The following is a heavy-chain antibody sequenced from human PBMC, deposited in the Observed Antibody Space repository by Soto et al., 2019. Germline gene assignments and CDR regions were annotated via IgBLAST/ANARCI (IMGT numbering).Heavy chain of an antibody. J-gene: IGHJ4*02. D-gene: IGHD1-26*01. CDR2: IYYSGTTT. Sequence: WETLSLTCSVSGGSVSSGNYYWTWIRQPPGKGLEWMGYIYYSGTTTNYNPSLKSRVTLSVDTSKNQFSLKLSSVTAADTAVYYCARLGGSYAVPHFDYWGQGTLVTVSS. CDR3: ARLGGSYAVPHFDY. V-gene: IGHV4-61*01. CDR1: GGSVSSGNYY.